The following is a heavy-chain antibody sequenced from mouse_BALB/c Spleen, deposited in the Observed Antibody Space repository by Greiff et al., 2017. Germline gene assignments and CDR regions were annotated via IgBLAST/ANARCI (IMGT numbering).Heavy chain of an antibody. Sequence: QVQLQQPGAELVKPGASVKLSCKASGYTFTSYWMHWVKQRPGQCLEWIGEINPSNGRTNYNEKFKRKATLTVDKSSSTAYMQLSSLTSEDSAVYYCARRRGYADAMDYWGQVTSVTVSS. CDR2: INPSNGRT. J-gene: IGHJ4*01. CDR1: GYTFTSYW. CDR3: ARRRGYADAMDY. V-gene: IGHV1S81*02. D-gene: IGHD2-14*01.